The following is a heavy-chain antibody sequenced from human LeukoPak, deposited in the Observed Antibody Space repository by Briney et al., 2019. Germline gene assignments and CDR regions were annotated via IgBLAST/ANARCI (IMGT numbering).Heavy chain of an antibody. D-gene: IGHD2-2*01. CDR3: AREGEVPAAFDY. CDR1: GFTFSNYA. CDR2: ISSNGGST. J-gene: IGHJ4*02. V-gene: IGHV3-64*01. Sequence: GGSLRLSCAASGFTFSNYAMHWVRQAPGKGLEYVSAISSNGGSTYYANSVKGRFTISRDNSKNTLYFQMGSLRDEDMAVYYCAREGEVPAAFDYWGQGTLVTVSS.